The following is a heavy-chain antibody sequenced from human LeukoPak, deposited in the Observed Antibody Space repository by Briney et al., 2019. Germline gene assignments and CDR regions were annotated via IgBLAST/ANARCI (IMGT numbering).Heavy chain of an antibody. V-gene: IGHV3-21*01. CDR3: ARESGNSLSFDY. J-gene: IGHJ4*02. CDR1: GFTFSSYS. Sequence: GGSLRLSCAASGFTFSSYSMNWVRQAPGKGLEWVSSISSSSSYIYYADSVKGRFTISRDNAKNSLYLQMNSLRAEDTAVYYCARESGNSLSFDYWGQGTLVTVSS. D-gene: IGHD4-23*01. CDR2: ISSSSSYI.